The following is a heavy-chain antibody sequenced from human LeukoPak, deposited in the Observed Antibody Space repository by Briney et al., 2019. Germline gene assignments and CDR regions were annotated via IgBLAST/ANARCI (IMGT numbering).Heavy chain of an antibody. V-gene: IGHV4-39*01. J-gene: IGHJ4*02. CDR2: IYYSGST. CDR3: ARLPDYGDPSHFDY. D-gene: IGHD4-17*01. CDR1: GGSISSSSYY. Sequence: SETLSLTCTVSGGSISSSSYYWGWIRQPPGKRLEWIGSIYYSGSTYYNPSLKSRVTISVDTSKNQFSLKLSSVTAADTAVYYCARLPDYGDPSHFDYWGQGTLVTVSS.